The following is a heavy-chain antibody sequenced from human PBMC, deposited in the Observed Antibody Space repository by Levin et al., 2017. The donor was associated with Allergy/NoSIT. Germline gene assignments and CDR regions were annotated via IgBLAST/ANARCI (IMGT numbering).Heavy chain of an antibody. CDR2: IWYDGSNK. V-gene: IGHV3-33*01. CDR1: GFTFSSFG. D-gene: IGHD3-10*01. CDR3: ARDYYYGSGTPDAFDI. J-gene: IGHJ3*02. Sequence: GESLKISCAASGFTFSSFGMHWVRQAPGKGLEWVALIWYDGSNKYYADSVTGRFTISRDNSKNTLFLQMNSLRAEDTAVYYCARDYYYGSGTPDAFDIWDQGTMVTVSS.